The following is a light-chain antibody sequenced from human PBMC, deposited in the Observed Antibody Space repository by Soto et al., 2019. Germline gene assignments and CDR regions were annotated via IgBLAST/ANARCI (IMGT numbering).Light chain of an antibody. V-gene: IGKV3-20*01. Sequence: EVLLTQSPGTLSVSPGERATLSCRASESVSSNYFVWYQQKLGQAPRLLLYRSSTRATGVPERFSGSVSGTDFTLTISRVEREDFAVYYCQQCDRSPWTFGQGTTVEI. CDR3: QQCDRSPWT. CDR2: RSS. CDR1: ESVSSNY. J-gene: IGKJ1*01.